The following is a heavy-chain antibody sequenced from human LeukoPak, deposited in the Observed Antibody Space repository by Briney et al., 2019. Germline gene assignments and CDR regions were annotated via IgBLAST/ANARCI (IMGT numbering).Heavy chain of an antibody. Sequence: GGSLRLSCAASGFTFSSYGMHWVRQAPGKGLEWVAVIWYDGSNKYYADSVKGRFTISRDNSKNTLYLQMNSLRAEATAVYYCASTSSWTDYWGQGILVTVSS. J-gene: IGHJ4*02. D-gene: IGHD6-13*01. V-gene: IGHV3-33*01. CDR2: IWYDGSNK. CDR3: ASTSSWTDY. CDR1: GFTFSSYG.